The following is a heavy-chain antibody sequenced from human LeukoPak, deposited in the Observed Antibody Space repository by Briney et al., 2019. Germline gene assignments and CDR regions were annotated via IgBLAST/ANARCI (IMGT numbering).Heavy chain of an antibody. CDR2: IRYDGTNK. D-gene: IGHD6-6*01. Sequence: GGSLRLSCAASGFTFSSYGIHWVRQAPGKGLEWVSFIRYDGTNKYYADSVKGRFTISRDNSKNTLYLQMNSLRAEDTAVYYCAKDSSYYMDVWGKGTTVTVSS. CDR1: GFTFSSYG. CDR3: AKDSSYYMDV. J-gene: IGHJ6*03. V-gene: IGHV3-30*02.